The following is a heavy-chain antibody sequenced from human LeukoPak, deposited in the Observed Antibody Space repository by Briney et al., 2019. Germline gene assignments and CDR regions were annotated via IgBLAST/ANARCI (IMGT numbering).Heavy chain of an antibody. Sequence: GGSLRLSCAASGFTFSSYTMNWVRQPPGKGLEWVSNIGTSSTTIYYADSVKGRFTISRDNAKNSLYLQMNSLRVEDTAVYYCARDFTGASDYWGQGTLVTVSS. D-gene: IGHD3-16*01. J-gene: IGHJ4*02. CDR2: IGTSSTTI. CDR1: GFTFSSYT. V-gene: IGHV3-48*04. CDR3: ARDFTGASDY.